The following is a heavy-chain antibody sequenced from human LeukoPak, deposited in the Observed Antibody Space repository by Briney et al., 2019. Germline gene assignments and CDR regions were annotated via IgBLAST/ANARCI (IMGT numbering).Heavy chain of an antibody. J-gene: IGHJ4*02. Sequence: PSETLSLTCTVSGGSISSSSYYWGWIRQPPGKGLEWIGSIYYSGSTYYNPSLKSRVIKSVDTSKNQFSLKLSSVTAADTAVYYCASAGFYYDSSGPDYRGQGTLVTVSS. CDR1: GGSISSSSYY. CDR2: IYYSGST. V-gene: IGHV4-39*07. CDR3: ASAGFYYDSSGPDY. D-gene: IGHD3-22*01.